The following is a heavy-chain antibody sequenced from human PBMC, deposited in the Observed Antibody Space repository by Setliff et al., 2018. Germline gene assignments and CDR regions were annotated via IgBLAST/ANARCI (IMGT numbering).Heavy chain of an antibody. CDR1: GFTFSSYA. V-gene: IGHV3-23*01. J-gene: IGHJ4*02. Sequence: GGSLRLSCAASGFTFSSYAMSWVRQAPGKGLEWVSAISGSGGSTYYADSVKGRFTISRDNSKNTLYLQMNSLRAEDTAVYYCVREVDTGWYGYYFDYWGQGILVTVSS. D-gene: IGHD6-19*01. CDR3: VREVDTGWYGYYFDY. CDR2: ISGSGGST.